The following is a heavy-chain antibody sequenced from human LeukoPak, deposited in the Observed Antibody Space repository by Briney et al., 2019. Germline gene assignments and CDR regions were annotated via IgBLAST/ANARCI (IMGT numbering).Heavy chain of an antibody. Sequence: SETLSLTCTVSGRSISSGDYYWGRIRQTPGKGLQWFGDIYYSGSTYYNPSLTSRATITVDTSKNQFYLRLSSVIAVDAAVYYCARVLNSGSCSSTSCYTGDQGWDPYYYYYMDVWGKGTTVTVSS. CDR1: GRSISSGDYY. CDR2: IYYSGST. J-gene: IGHJ6*03. D-gene: IGHD2-2*02. V-gene: IGHV4-30-4*02. CDR3: ARVLNSGSCSSTSCYTGDQGWDPYYYYYMDV.